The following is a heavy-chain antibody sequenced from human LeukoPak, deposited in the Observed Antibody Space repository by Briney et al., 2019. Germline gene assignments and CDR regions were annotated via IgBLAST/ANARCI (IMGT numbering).Heavy chain of an antibody. D-gene: IGHD6-19*01. CDR3: ARRVAVTGIYCFDH. Sequence: PSGTLSLTCTVSGGSISTYYWSWIRQPPGKGLEWIGYVFYSGANNYNPSLKSRVTISLDTSKNQSSLRLTSVTAADTAVYYCARRVAVTGIYCFDHWGQGTPVTVSS. V-gene: IGHV4-59*08. CDR1: GGSISTYY. CDR2: VFYSGAN. J-gene: IGHJ4*02.